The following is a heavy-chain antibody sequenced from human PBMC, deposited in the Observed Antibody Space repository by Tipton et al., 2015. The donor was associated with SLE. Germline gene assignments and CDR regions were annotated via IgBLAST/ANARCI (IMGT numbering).Heavy chain of an antibody. CDR2: ISSDGRKI. V-gene: IGHV3-30*04. J-gene: IGHJ3*01. Sequence: SLRLSCAASGFTFSNFAIHWVRRAPGKGLEWVGVISSDGRKIFYTESVKGRFTISRDNSKKTVYLQMNSLRTDDTAVFYCGKLLRLRDWEHDAFDLWGQGTMVTVSA. CDR1: GFTFSNFA. CDR3: GKLLRLRDWEHDAFDL. D-gene: IGHD3/OR15-3a*01.